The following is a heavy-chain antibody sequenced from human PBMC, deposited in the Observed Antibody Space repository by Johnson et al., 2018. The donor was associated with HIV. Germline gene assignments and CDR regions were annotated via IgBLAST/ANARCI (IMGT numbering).Heavy chain of an antibody. Sequence: QMQLVESGGGLVQPGGSLRLSCAASGFTFSSYALHWVRQAPGKGLDWVAIISYDGSNEYYADSVKGRFTISRDNSKNKLYLQMNSLKTEDTAMYYCTTIYYDFWTGYLSDAFDIWGQGTMVTVSS. D-gene: IGHD3-3*01. CDR1: GFTFSSYA. CDR2: ISYDGSNE. J-gene: IGHJ3*02. CDR3: TTIYYDFWTGYLSDAFDI. V-gene: IGHV3-30-3*01.